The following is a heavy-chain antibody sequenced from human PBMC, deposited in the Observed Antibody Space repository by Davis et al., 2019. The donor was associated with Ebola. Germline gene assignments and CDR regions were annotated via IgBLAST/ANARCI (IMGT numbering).Heavy chain of an antibody. CDR2: ISYDGSNK. Sequence: GESLKISCAASGFTFSSYGMHWVRQAPGKGLEWVAVISYDGSNKYYADSVKGRFTISRDNSKNTLYLQMNSLRAEDTAVYYCAKDYGVVATIFLNYYYYGMDVWGQGTTVTVSS. J-gene: IGHJ6*02. V-gene: IGHV3-30*18. D-gene: IGHD5-12*01. CDR3: AKDYGVVATIFLNYYYYGMDV. CDR1: GFTFSSYG.